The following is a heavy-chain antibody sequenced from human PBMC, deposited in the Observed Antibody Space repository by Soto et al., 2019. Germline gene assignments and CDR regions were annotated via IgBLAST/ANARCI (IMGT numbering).Heavy chain of an antibody. Sequence: QVHLVQSGAEVKKPGASMKISCTASGYTLTSHHVHWVWQAPGRGLEWMGSINPANGVAQYTERFQGRVTLTRDTPTNTVYMELRGLTSDDTAVFYCARGGGVVVPGASAFDIWGQGTMVTVSS. CDR1: GYTLTSHH. CDR3: ARGGGVVVPGASAFDI. CDR2: INPANGVA. V-gene: IGHV1-2*02. J-gene: IGHJ3*02. D-gene: IGHD2-2*01.